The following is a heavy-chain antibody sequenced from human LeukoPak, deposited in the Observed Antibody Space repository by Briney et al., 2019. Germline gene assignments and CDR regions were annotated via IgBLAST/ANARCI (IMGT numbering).Heavy chain of an antibody. J-gene: IGHJ4*02. Sequence: PGGSLRLSCAASGFTFSSYAMSWARQAPGKGLEWVSAISGSGGSTYYADSVKGRFTISRDNSKNTLYLQMNSLRAEDTAVYYCAKAGIVVVPAAKLKSYYFDYWGQGTLVTVSS. V-gene: IGHV3-23*01. CDR1: GFTFSSYA. D-gene: IGHD2-2*01. CDR3: AKAGIVVVPAAKLKSYYFDY. CDR2: ISGSGGST.